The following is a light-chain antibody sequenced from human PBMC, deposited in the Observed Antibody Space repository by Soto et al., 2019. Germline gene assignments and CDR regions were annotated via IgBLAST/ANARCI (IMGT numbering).Light chain of an antibody. Sequence: QSALTQPASVSGSPGQSIAISCTGTSSDVGAYNFVSWYQHQPGKAPQLMIFDVSNRPSGVSDRFSGSKAGNTASLTISGLQAEDEADYYCTSYTTSGTDVFGIGTKLTVL. V-gene: IGLV2-14*03. CDR3: TSYTTSGTDV. J-gene: IGLJ1*01. CDR1: SSDVGAYNF. CDR2: DVS.